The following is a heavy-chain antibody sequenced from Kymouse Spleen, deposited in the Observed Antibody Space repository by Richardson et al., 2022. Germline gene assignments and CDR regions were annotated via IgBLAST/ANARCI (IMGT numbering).Heavy chain of an antibody. V-gene: IGHV3-73*02. J-gene: IGHJ4*02. Sequence: EVQLVESGGGLVQPGGSLKLSCAASGFTFSGSAMHWVRQASGKGLEWVGRIRSKANSYATAYAASVKGRFTISRDDSKNTAYLQMNSLKTEDTAVYYCTRLGSGSYYFDYWGQGTLVTVSS. D-gene: IGHD3-10*01. CDR2: IRSKANSYAT. CDR1: GFTFSGSA. CDR3: TRLGSGSYYFDY.